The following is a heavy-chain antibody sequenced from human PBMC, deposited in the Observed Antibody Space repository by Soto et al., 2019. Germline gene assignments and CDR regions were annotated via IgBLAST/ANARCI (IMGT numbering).Heavy chain of an antibody. CDR1: GGSISSGDYY. D-gene: IGHD4-17*01. J-gene: IGHJ4*02. Sequence: QVQLQESGPGLVKPSQTLSLTCTVSGGSISSGDYYWSWIRQSPGKGLEWIGYIYYTGSTYYNPSLKSRVTISAMSVDTSKNQFSLKLSSVTAADTAVYYCANFGNGDYGGGFDYWGQGTLVTVSS. CDR2: IYYTGST. V-gene: IGHV4-30-4*01. CDR3: ANFGNGDYGGGFDY.